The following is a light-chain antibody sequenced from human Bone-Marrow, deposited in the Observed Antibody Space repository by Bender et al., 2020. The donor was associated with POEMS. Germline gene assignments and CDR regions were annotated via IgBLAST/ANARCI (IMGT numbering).Light chain of an antibody. CDR3: QSYDNSLGGWV. CDR1: TSGFGIYDL. Sequence: QSALIQPASVSGSPGQSITISCTGTTSGFGIYDLVSWYQQYPGKVPKLILYETSKRPSGVSNPFSGSRSGNTASLTISGLQAEDEADYYCQSYDNSLGGWVFGGGTKLTVL. CDR2: ETS. J-gene: IGLJ3*02. V-gene: IGLV2-23*01.